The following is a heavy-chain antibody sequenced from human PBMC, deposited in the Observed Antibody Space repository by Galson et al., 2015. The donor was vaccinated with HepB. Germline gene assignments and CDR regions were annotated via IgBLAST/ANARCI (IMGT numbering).Heavy chain of an antibody. D-gene: IGHD2-8*01. CDR2: ISYDGSNK. CDR3: ARDNGYYYYGMDV. J-gene: IGHJ6*02. Sequence: SLRLSCAASGFTFSSYAMHWVRQAPGKGLEWVAVISYDGSNKYYADSVKGRFTISRDNSKNTLYLQMNSLRAEDTAVYYCARDNGYYYYGMDVWGQGTTVTVSS. V-gene: IGHV3-30-3*01. CDR1: GFTFSSYA.